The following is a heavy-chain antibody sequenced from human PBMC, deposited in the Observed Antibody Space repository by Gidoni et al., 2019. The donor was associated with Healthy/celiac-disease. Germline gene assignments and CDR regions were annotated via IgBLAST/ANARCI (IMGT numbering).Heavy chain of an antibody. Sequence: HVQLQQWGAGLLKPSETLSLTCAVYGGSFSGYYWSWIRQPPGKGLEWIGEINHSGSTNYNPSLKSRVTISVDTSKNQFSLKLSSVTAADTAVYYCARAQELGYCSGGSCLKGCLFDYWGQGTLVTVSS. V-gene: IGHV4-34*01. CDR1: GGSFSGYY. CDR2: INHSGST. D-gene: IGHD2-15*01. CDR3: ARAQELGYCSGGSCLKGCLFDY. J-gene: IGHJ4*02.